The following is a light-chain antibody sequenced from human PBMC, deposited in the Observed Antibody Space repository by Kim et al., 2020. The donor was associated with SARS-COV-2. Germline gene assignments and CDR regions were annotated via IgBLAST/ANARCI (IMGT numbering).Light chain of an antibody. V-gene: IGLV3-19*01. Sequence: SSELTQDPAVSVALGQTVRITCQGDSLRSYYASWYQQKPGQAPVLVIYGKNNRPSGIPDRLSGSRSGNTASLTITGAQAEDEADYYCNSRDSSGNHLVFG. J-gene: IGLJ3*02. CDR1: SLRSYY. CDR3: NSRDSSGNHLV. CDR2: GKN.